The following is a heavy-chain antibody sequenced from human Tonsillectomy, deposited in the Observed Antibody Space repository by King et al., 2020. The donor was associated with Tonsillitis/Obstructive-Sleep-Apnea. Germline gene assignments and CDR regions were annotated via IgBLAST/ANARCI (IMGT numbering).Heavy chain of an antibody. CDR1: GFTFSSYG. J-gene: IGHJ4*02. D-gene: IGHD3-10*01. CDR2: IWYDGSNK. CDR3: ARDDGRDYYGSGSYYSY. Sequence: VQLVESGGGVVQPGRSLRLSCAASGFTFSSYGMYWVRQAPGKGLEWVAVIWYDGSNKYYTDSVKGRFTISRDNSKNRLYVQMNSLRAEDTAVYYCARDDGRDYYGSGSYYSYWGQGTLVTVSS. V-gene: IGHV3-33*01.